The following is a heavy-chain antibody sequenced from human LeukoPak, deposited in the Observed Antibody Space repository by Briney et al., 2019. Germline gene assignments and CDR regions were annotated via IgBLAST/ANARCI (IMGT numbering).Heavy chain of an antibody. CDR3: ASYDFWSGYWY. CDR1: SGSISRYY. Sequence: SETLSLTCTISSGSISRYYWSWIRQPPGKGLEWIGYIYYSGSTNYNPSLKSRVTISVDTSKNQFSLKLSSVTAADTAVYYCASYDFWSGYWYWGQGTLVTVSS. V-gene: IGHV4-59*01. CDR2: IYYSGST. J-gene: IGHJ4*02. D-gene: IGHD3-3*01.